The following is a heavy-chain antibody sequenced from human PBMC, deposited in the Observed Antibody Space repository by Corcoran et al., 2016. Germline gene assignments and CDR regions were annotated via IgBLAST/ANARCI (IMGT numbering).Heavy chain of an antibody. CDR2: ISYDGSNK. V-gene: IGHV3-30*03. CDR3: ATTRGTTVVTPDDY. Sequence: QVQLVESGGGVVQPGRSLRLSCAASGFTFSSYGMHWVRQAPGKGLEWVAVISYDGSNKYYADSVKGRFTISRDNSKNTLYLQMNSLRAEYTAVYYCATTRGTTVVTPDDYWGQGTLVTVSS. J-gene: IGHJ4*02. D-gene: IGHD4-17*01. CDR1: GFTFSSYG.